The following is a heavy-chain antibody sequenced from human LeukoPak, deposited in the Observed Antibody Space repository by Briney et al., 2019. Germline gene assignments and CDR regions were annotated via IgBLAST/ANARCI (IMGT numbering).Heavy chain of an antibody. CDR2: ISYDGSNK. CDR3: ARLVGRFDP. Sequence: GGSLRLSCAASGFTFSSYGMHWVRQAPGKGLEWVAVISYDGSNKYYADSVKGRFTISRDNSKNTLYLQMNSLRAEDTAVYYCARLVGRFDPWGQGTLVTVSS. CDR1: GFTFSSYG. V-gene: IGHV3-30*03. J-gene: IGHJ5*02. D-gene: IGHD2-15*01.